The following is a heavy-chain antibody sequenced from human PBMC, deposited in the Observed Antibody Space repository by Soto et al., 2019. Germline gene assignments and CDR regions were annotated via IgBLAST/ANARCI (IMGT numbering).Heavy chain of an antibody. CDR1: GFSVSTSGVG. CDR2: IYWDDDK. Sequence: GSGPTLVNPTQTLTLTCTLSGFSVSTSGVGVGWIRQPPGKALEWLALIYWDDDKRYSPSLKSRLTLTKDTSKNQVVLKMTNMDPVDTATYYCARLIIAEAGTLDYWGQGTRVTVSS. CDR3: ARLIIAEAGTLDY. V-gene: IGHV2-5*02. J-gene: IGHJ4*02. D-gene: IGHD6-13*01.